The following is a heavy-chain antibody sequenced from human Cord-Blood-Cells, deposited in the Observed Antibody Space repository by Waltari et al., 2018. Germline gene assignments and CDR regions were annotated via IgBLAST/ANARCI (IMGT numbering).Heavy chain of an antibody. Sequence: QVQLQQWGAGLLKPSETLSLTCAVYGGSFSGYYWSWIRQPPGKGLEWNGEINHRGSTQFQPVPKGSITITVSPSKNQVPLKVSSVTAADTGGYYCGAGYGKWNFDYWGQGTLVTVSS. D-gene: IGHD5-18*01. CDR1: GGSFSGYY. J-gene: IGHJ4*02. CDR2: INHRGST. V-gene: IGHV4-34*01. CDR3: GAGYGKWNFDY.